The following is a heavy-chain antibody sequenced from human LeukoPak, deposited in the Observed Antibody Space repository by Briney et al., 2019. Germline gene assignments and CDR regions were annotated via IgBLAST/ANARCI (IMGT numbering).Heavy chain of an antibody. CDR1: GYTFTSYY. CDR3: ATWLNLQFGFDY. D-gene: IGHD5-24*01. CDR2: INPSGGST. J-gene: IGHJ4*02. V-gene: IGHV1-46*03. Sequence: ASVKVSCKASGYTFTSYYMHWVRQAPGQGLEWMGIINPSGGSTSYAQKFQGRVTMTRDMSTSTVYMELSSLRSEDTAVYYCATWLNLQFGFDYWGQGTLVTVSS.